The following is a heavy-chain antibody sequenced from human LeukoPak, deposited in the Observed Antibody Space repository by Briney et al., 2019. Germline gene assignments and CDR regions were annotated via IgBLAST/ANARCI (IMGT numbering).Heavy chain of an antibody. Sequence: SETLSLTCTVSGGSIGSYYWSWIRQPPGKGLEWIGYVYYSGSTNYNPSLKSRVTISVDKSKNQFSLKLSSVTAADTAVYYCASVRGATRRFDYWGQGTLVTVSS. CDR2: VYYSGST. D-gene: IGHD5-12*01. V-gene: IGHV4-59*12. CDR3: ASVRGATRRFDY. CDR1: GGSIGSYY. J-gene: IGHJ4*02.